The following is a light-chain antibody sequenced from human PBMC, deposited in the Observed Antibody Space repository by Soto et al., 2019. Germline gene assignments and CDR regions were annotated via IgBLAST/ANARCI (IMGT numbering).Light chain of an antibody. CDR3: VAWDDSLNGHV. Sequence: QSVLTLPPSASGTPGQRVTISCSGGSSNMGTNTVSWYQQVPGTAPKVLIYVNDQRPSGVPDRFSGSNSGTSASLAISGLQPEDEAEYYCVAWDDSLNGHVFGTGTQLTVL. CDR1: SSNMGTNT. V-gene: IGLV1-44*01. J-gene: IGLJ1*01. CDR2: VND.